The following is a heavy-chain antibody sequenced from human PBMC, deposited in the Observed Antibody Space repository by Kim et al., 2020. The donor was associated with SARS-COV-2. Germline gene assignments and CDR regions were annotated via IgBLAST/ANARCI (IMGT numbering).Heavy chain of an antibody. V-gene: IGHV4-34*01. J-gene: IGHJ6*02. Sequence: SETLSLTCAVYGGSFSGYYWSWIRQPPGKGLEWIGEINHSGSTNYNPSLKSRVTISVDTSKNQFSLKLSSVTAADTAVYYCARGRSAVARKKERGYYGMDVWGQGTTVTVSS. CDR2: INHSGST. D-gene: IGHD2-15*01. CDR1: GGSFSGYY. CDR3: ARGRSAVARKKERGYYGMDV.